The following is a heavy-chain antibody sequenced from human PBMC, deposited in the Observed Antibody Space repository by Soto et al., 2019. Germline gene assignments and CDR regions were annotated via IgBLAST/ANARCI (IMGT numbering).Heavy chain of an antibody. CDR2: ISSDGNTR. CDR3: ATKVSVGY. Sequence: QVPVMESGGGVAQPGTSLRLSCVVSGLTFSSYGMHWVRQRPGKGLEWVAVISSDGNTRYYADSVNGRFTISRDDSKSTLYLQMNSLRDEDTAIYYCATKVSVGYWGQGTLVTVSS. V-gene: IGHV3-30-3*01. D-gene: IGHD1-26*01. CDR1: GLTFSSYG. J-gene: IGHJ4*02.